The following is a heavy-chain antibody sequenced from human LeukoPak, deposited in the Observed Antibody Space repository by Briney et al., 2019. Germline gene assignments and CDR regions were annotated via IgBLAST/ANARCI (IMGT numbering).Heavy chain of an antibody. CDR2: IIPIPGIA. CDR1: GGTFSSYT. D-gene: IGHD2-2*01. CDR3: ARDRGIVVVPAAQYNWFDP. Sequence: SVKVSCKASGGTFSSYTISWVRQAPGQGLEWMGRIIPIPGIANYARKFQGRVTITADKSTSTAYMELSSLRSEDTAVYYCARDRGIVVVPAAQYNWFDPWGQGTLVTVSS. V-gene: IGHV1-69*04. J-gene: IGHJ5*02.